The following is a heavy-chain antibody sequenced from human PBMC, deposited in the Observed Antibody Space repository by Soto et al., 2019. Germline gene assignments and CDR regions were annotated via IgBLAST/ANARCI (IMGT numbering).Heavy chain of an antibody. CDR1: GGSISSGGYY. J-gene: IGHJ4*02. V-gene: IGHV4-31*03. Sequence: SETLSLTCTVSGGSISSGGYYWSWIRQHPGKGLEWIGYIYYSGSTYYNPSLKSRVTISVDTSKNQFSLKLSSVTAADTAAYYCARTYGDYPFDYWGQGTLVTVSS. CDR2: IYYSGST. D-gene: IGHD4-17*01. CDR3: ARTYGDYPFDY.